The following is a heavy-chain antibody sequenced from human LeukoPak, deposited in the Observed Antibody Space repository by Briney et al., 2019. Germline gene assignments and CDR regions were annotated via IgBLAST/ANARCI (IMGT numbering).Heavy chain of an antibody. V-gene: IGHV4-34*01. CDR2: INHSGST. Sequence: SETLSLTCAVYGGSFSGYYWSWIRQPPGKGLEWIGEINHSGSTFYSPSLKSRVTISLDTAKNQFSLKLTSVTAADTAVYYCATNSWPKWYFDLWGRGTLVTVSS. D-gene: IGHD6-13*01. CDR1: GGSFSGYY. J-gene: IGHJ2*01. CDR3: ATNSWPKWYFDL.